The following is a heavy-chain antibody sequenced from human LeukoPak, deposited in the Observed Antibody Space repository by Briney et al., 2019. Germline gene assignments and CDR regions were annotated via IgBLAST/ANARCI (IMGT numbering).Heavy chain of an antibody. V-gene: IGHV3-7*01. Sequence: GGSLRLSCVGSGFMFSRYSMGWVRQAPGKGLEFVAHLKKSGIEKEYVDSVKGRFTISRDNAENLLYLQMNSLRAEDTALYFCARWRGAQSEFDYWGQGTQVTVSS. CDR1: GFMFSRYS. J-gene: IGHJ4*02. CDR2: LKKSGIEK. D-gene: IGHD3-3*01. CDR3: ARWRGAQSEFDY.